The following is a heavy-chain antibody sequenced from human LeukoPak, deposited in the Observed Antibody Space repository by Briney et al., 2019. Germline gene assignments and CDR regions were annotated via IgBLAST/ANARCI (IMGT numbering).Heavy chain of an antibody. CDR3: ARAGKALLVGATTAAFDI. CDR1: GGSFSGYY. V-gene: IGHV4-34*01. CDR2: INHSGST. Sequence: SETLSLTCAVYGGSFSGYYWSWIRQPPGKGLEWIGEINHSGSTNYNPSLKSRVTISVDTSKNQFSLKLSSVTAADTAVYYCARAGKALLVGATTAAFDIWGQGTMVTVSS. J-gene: IGHJ3*02. D-gene: IGHD1-26*01.